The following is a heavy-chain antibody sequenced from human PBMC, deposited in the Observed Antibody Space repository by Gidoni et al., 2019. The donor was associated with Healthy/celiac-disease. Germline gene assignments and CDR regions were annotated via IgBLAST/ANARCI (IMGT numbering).Heavy chain of an antibody. Sequence: QVQLQESGPGLVKPSETLSLTCTVSGGSISSYYCSWIRQPPGKGLEWIGYIYYSGSTNYNPSLKSRVTISVDTSKNQFSLKLSSVTAADTAVYYCARDLAGLYYDSSGYYLRYFDLWGRGTLVTVSS. CDR3: ARDLAGLYYDSSGYYLRYFDL. D-gene: IGHD3-22*01. V-gene: IGHV4-59*01. CDR2: IYYSGST. J-gene: IGHJ2*01. CDR1: GGSISSYY.